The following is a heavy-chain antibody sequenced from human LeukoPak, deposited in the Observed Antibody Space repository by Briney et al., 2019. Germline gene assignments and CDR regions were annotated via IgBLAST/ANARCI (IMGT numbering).Heavy chain of an antibody. CDR2: ISSSSSYI. V-gene: IGHV3-21*01. CDR3: ARDRGDIVVVPAADGY. CDR1: GFTFSSYS. D-gene: IGHD2-2*01. J-gene: IGHJ4*02. Sequence: KPGGSLRLSCAASGFTFSSYSMNWVRQAPGKGLEWVSSISSSSSYIYYADSVKGRFTISRNNAKNSLYLQMNSLRAEDTAVYYCARDRGDIVVVPAADGYWGQGTLVTVSS.